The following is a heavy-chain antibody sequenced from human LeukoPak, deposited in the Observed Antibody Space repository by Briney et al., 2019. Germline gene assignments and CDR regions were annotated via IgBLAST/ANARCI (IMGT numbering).Heavy chain of an antibody. J-gene: IGHJ6*03. CDR1: GGTFSSYA. Sequence: SVKVSCKASGGTFSSYAISWVRQAPGQGLEWMGGIIPIFGTANYAQKFQGRVTITADKSTSTAYMELSSLRSEDTAVYYCARALPSPPFDYYYYYMDVWGKGTTVTVSS. CDR3: ARALPSPPFDYYYYYMDV. D-gene: IGHD3-3*01. V-gene: IGHV1-69*06. CDR2: IIPIFGTA.